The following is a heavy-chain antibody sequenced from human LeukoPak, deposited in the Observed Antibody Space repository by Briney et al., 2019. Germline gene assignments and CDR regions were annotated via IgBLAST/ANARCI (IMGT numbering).Heavy chain of an antibody. J-gene: IGHJ3*02. V-gene: IGHV4-39*07. CDR2: IYYSGST. CDR1: GGSISSSSYY. Sequence: PSETLSLTCTVSGGSISSSSYYWGWIRQPPGKGLEWIGCIYYSGSTYYNPSLKSRVTISVDTSKNQFSLKLSSVTAADTAVYYCARESLPDAFDIWGQGTMVTVSS. CDR3: ARESLPDAFDI.